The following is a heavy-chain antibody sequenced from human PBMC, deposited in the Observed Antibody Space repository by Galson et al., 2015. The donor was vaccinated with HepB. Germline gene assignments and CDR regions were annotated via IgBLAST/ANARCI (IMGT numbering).Heavy chain of an antibody. CDR2: IYTSGST. V-gene: IGHV4-61*02. D-gene: IGHD6-13*01. CDR3: ARGDSSSWSRTDYYYYMDV. J-gene: IGHJ6*03. CDR1: GGSISSGSYY. Sequence: TLSLTCTVSGGSISSGSYYWSWIRQPAGKGLEWIGRIYTSGSTNYNPTLRSRVTMSVDTSKDQFSLKLSSVTAADTAVYYCARGDSSSWSRTDYYYYMDVWGKGTTVTVSS.